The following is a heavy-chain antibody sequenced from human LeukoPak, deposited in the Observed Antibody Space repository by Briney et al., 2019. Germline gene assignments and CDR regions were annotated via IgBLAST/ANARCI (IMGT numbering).Heavy chain of an antibody. Sequence: PSETLSLTCTVSGGSISSYYWSWVRQPPGKGLEWIGYIYYSGSTNYNSSLKSRVAISVDTSKNQFSLKLSSVTAADTAVYYCARVSTVRGVIQDYYYMDVWGKGTTVTISS. V-gene: IGHV4-59*01. CDR2: IYYSGST. J-gene: IGHJ6*03. CDR1: GGSISSYY. D-gene: IGHD3-10*01. CDR3: ARVSTVRGVIQDYYYMDV.